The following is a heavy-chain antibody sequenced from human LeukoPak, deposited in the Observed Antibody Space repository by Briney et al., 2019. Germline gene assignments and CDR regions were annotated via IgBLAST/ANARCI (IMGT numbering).Heavy chain of an antibody. V-gene: IGHV3-30*02. CDR1: GFTFSHYG. J-gene: IGHJ4*02. CDR2: IRYDGSNK. D-gene: IGHD3-16*02. Sequence: GGSLRLSCVGSGFTFSHYGMHWVRQAPGKGLEWVAFIRYDGSNKYYADSVKGRFTISRDNSKNTLYLQMNSLRAENTAVYYCAKGVVGGVIVAFDYWGQGTLVTVSS. CDR3: AKGVVGGVIVAFDY.